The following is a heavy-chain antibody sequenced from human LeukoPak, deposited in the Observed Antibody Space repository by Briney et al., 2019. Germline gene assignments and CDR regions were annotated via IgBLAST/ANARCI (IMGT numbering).Heavy chain of an antibody. D-gene: IGHD1-1*01. V-gene: IGHV3-23*01. Sequence: GGSLRLSCAASGFPFSSYAMSWVRQAPGKGLEWVSAISGSGGSTYYADSVKGRFTISRDNSKNTLYLQMNSLKTEDTAVYYCTTDLDPSLTTTLWGQGTLVTVSS. J-gene: IGHJ4*02. CDR1: GFPFSSYA. CDR2: ISGSGGST. CDR3: TTDLDPSLTTTL.